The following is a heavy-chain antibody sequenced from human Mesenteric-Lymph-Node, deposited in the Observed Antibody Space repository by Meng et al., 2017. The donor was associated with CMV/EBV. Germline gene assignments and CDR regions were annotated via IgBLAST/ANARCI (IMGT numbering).Heavy chain of an antibody. CDR2: TYHRSKWYY. CDR3: ARSPDNWGSNAFDI. J-gene: IGHJ3*02. CDR1: GDSVSDYNAA. Sequence: SQTLSLTGAISGDSVSDYNAAWNWIRQSPSRGLEWLGRTYHRSKWYYDYSVSVEGRITIKPDTSENQLSLHLNSVTPEDTAVYYCARSPDNWGSNAFDIWGQGTVVTVSS. D-gene: IGHD7-27*01. V-gene: IGHV6-1*01.